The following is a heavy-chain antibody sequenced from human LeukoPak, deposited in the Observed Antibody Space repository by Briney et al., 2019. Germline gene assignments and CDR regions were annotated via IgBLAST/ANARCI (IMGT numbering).Heavy chain of an antibody. CDR2: IYTSGST. Sequence: PSETLSLTCTVSGGSISSYYWSWIRQPPGKGLEWIGYIYTSGSTNYNPSLKSRVTISVDTSKNQFSLKLSSVTAADTAVYYCARHLHSSSWYPYYYYYMDAWGKGTTVTVSS. CDR1: GGSISSYY. J-gene: IGHJ6*03. CDR3: ARHLHSSSWYPYYYYYMDA. V-gene: IGHV4-4*09. D-gene: IGHD6-13*01.